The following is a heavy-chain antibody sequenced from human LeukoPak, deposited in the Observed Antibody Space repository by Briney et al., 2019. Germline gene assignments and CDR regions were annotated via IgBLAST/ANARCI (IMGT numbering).Heavy chain of an antibody. D-gene: IGHD2-15*01. V-gene: IGHV4-4*07. Sequence: SSETLSLTCTVSGASINSHYWSWIRQPAGKGLEWIGRVYISGSTNYNSSLQSRFTMSVDTSKNQFSLNLTSVTAADTAVYYCARALNPLPGTYYFDYWGQGALVSVSS. CDR2: VYISGST. CDR1: GASINSHY. J-gene: IGHJ4*02. CDR3: ARALNPLPGTYYFDY.